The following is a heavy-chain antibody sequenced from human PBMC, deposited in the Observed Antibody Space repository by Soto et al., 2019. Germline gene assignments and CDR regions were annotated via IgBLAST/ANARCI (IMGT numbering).Heavy chain of an antibody. CDR1: GFTFSGSA. Sequence: GGSLRLSCAASGFTFSGSAMHWVRQASGKGLEWVDRIRSKANSYATAYAASVKGRFTISRDDSKNTAYLQMNSLRAEDTAVYYCAKEKISTSCCNWFDPWGQGTLVTVSS. CDR2: IRSKANSYAT. CDR3: AKEKISTSCCNWFDP. J-gene: IGHJ5*02. V-gene: IGHV3-73*01. D-gene: IGHD2-2*01.